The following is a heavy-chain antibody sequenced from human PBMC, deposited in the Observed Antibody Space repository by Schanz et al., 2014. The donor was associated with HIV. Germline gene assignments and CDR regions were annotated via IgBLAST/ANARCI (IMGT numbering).Heavy chain of an antibody. J-gene: IGHJ6*02. CDR3: AREIGGQQLAGNQYYYHYYGMDV. CDR2: IWYDGSKK. Sequence: QVQLVESGGGVVQPGRSLRLSCTASGFTFSTYGMHWVRQAPGKGLEWVALIWYDGSKKYYADSVKGRFTISRDNSKNTLFLQMNSLRADDTAVYYCAREIGGQQLAGNQYYYHYYGMDVWGQGTTVTVSS. V-gene: IGHV3-33*01. D-gene: IGHD6-13*01. CDR1: GFTFSTYG.